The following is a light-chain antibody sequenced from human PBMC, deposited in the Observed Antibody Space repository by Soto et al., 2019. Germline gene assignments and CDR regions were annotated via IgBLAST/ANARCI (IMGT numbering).Light chain of an antibody. CDR1: QDIRNT. J-gene: IGKJ1*01. CDR2: AAS. CDR3: LQYSNFSWT. V-gene: IGKV1-6*01. Sequence: AIQMTQSPSSLSASLGDRVAISCRASQDIRNTLAWYQQKPGEAPKLLIFAASNLQSGVPSRFSGSGSVTDLTLAITGLQPEDFATYYCLQYSNFSWTFGQGTKV.